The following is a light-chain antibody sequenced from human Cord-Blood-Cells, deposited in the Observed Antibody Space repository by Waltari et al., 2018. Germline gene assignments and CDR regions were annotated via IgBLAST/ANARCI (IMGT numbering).Light chain of an antibody. CDR2: DAS. CDR3: QQRSNWPPWT. CDR1: QSGSSY. V-gene: IGKV3-11*01. Sequence: EIVLTQSPATLSLSPGERATPSCRASQSGSSYLALYQQKPGQAPRLLIYDASNRATGIPARFSGSGSGTDFTLNISSPEPEDFAVYYCQQRSNWPPWTFGQGTKVEIK. J-gene: IGKJ1*01.